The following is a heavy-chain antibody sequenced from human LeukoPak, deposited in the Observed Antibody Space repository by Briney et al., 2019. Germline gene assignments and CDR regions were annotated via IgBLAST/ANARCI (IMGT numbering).Heavy chain of an antibody. D-gene: IGHD3-3*01. CDR1: GFTFSSYA. CDR2: INWNGGST. V-gene: IGHV3-20*01. J-gene: IGHJ4*02. CDR3: ARHSKNPYYDFWSGHLGALPYYFDY. Sequence: RAGGSLRLSCAASGFTFSSYAMSWVRQAPGKGLEWVSGINWNGGSTGYADSVKGRFTISRDNAKNSLYLQMNSLRAEDTALYHCARHSKNPYYDFWSGHLGALPYYFDYWGQGTLVTVSS.